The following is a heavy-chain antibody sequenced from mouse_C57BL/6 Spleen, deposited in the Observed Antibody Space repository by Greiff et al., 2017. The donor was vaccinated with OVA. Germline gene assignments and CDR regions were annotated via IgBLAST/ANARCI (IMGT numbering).Heavy chain of an antibody. CDR1: GYSITSGYY. V-gene: IGHV3-6*01. Sequence: VQLQQSGPGLAKPSQSLSLSCSVTGYSITSGYYWNWIRQFPGNKLEWMGYISYDGSNNYNPSLKNRTSITRDTSKNQFFLKLTSVTTEDTATDYCATYYGSSYSYWYFDVWGTGTTVTVSS. CDR2: ISYDGSN. CDR3: ATYYGSSYSYWYFDV. J-gene: IGHJ1*03. D-gene: IGHD1-1*01.